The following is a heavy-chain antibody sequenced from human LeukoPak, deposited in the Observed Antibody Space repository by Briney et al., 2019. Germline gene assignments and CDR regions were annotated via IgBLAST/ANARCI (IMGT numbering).Heavy chain of an antibody. CDR1: GDTVSSNSAA. Sequence: SQTLSLTCAISGDTVSSNSAAWNWIRQSPSRGLEWLGRTYFRSKWYNDYAESVKGRISINPDTSKNQFSLQLNSMNPEDTAVYYCANFYLDNWSQGSLVTVSS. CDR3: ANFYLDN. J-gene: IGHJ4*02. V-gene: IGHV6-1*01. CDR2: TYFRSKWYN.